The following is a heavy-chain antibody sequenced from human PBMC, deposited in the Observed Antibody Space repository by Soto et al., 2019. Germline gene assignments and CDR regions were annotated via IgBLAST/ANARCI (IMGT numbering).Heavy chain of an antibody. V-gene: IGHV1-18*01. J-gene: IGHJ4*02. CDR1: GYTFSSYG. CDR2: ISAYNGNT. D-gene: IGHD4-17*01. Sequence: GASVKVSCKASGYTFSSYGISWVRQAPGQGLEWMGWISAYNGNTNYAQKLQGRVTMTTDTSTSTAYMELRNLRSDDTAVYYCARRKQPGDHFDYWGQGTLVTVSS. CDR3: ARRKQPGDHFDY.